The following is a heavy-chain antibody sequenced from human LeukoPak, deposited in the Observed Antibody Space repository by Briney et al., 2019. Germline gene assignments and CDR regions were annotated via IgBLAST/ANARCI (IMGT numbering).Heavy chain of an antibody. CDR2: ISPDGTSK. Sequence: GRSLRLSCAASGFTFSSYGMHWVRQAPGKGLEWVAVISPDGTSKYYADSVKGRFTISRDNSKDTVFLQMESLRIEDTAVYYCARDPLSPEPWGQGTLVTVSS. J-gene: IGHJ5*02. V-gene: IGHV3-30*03. CDR1: GFTFSSYG. CDR3: ARDPLSPEP.